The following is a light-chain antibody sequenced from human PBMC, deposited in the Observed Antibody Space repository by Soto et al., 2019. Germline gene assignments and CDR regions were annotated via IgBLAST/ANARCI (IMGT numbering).Light chain of an antibody. CDR2: EVS. V-gene: IGLV2-14*01. CDR1: SSDVGGYNY. J-gene: IGLJ3*02. Sequence: QSALTQPASVSGSPGQSITISCTGTSSDVGGYNYVSWYQQHPGKAPKLMIYEVSNRPSGVSNRFSGSKSGNTASLTISGLQAEDGADYYCSSYTGSSNRVFGGGTKLTVL. CDR3: SSYTGSSNRV.